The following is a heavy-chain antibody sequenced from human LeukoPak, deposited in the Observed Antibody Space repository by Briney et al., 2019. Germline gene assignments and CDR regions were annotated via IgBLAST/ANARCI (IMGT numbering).Heavy chain of an antibody. D-gene: IGHD3-3*01. CDR1: GFTSSSYW. Sequence: GGSLRLSCAASGFTSSSYWMSWVRQAPGKGLEWVANIKQDGSEKYYVDSVKGRFTISRDNAQNSLYLQMNSLRAEDTAVYYCARALRFLEAPYYFDYWGQGTLVTVSS. J-gene: IGHJ4*02. CDR3: ARALRFLEAPYYFDY. CDR2: IKQDGSEK. V-gene: IGHV3-7*01.